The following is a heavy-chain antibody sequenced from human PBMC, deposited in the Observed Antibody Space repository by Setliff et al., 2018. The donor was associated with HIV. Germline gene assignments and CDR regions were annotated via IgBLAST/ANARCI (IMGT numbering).Heavy chain of an antibody. J-gene: IGHJ6*02. CDR1: GFIFSNHD. Sequence: GGSLRLSCEASGFIFSNHDFHWVRQAAAKGLEWVAAIGTGGDTYYADSVKGRFTISRDNSKNTLYLQMNSLRAEDTAVYYCARWPVVVPAAMWGLSPYYYYGMDVWGQGTTVTVSS. CDR3: ARWPVVVPAAMWGLSPYYYYGMDV. CDR2: IGTGGDT. D-gene: IGHD2-2*01. V-gene: IGHV3-13*01.